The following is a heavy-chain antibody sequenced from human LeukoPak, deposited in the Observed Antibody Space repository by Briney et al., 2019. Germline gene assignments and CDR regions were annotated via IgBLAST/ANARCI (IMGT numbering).Heavy chain of an antibody. D-gene: IGHD2-15*01. CDR1: GGSFSGYY. J-gene: IGHJ6*03. CDR2: INYSGST. V-gene: IGHV4-34*01. Sequence: PSETLSLTCAVYGGSFSGYYWSWIRQPPGKGLEWIGEINYSGSTNYNPSLKSRVTISVDTSKNQFSLKLSSVTAADTAVYYCARVPAYCSGGSCYYYYYYMDVWGKGTTVTVSS. CDR3: ARVPAYCSGGSCYYYYYYMDV.